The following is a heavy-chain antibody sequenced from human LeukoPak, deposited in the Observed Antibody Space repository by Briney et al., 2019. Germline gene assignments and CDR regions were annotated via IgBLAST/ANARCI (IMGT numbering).Heavy chain of an antibody. CDR3: ASQPYYDILTGYSHFDY. CDR1: GYSISSGYY. Sequence: PSETLSLTCAVSGYSISSGYYWGWIRPPPGKGLEWIGMIYYSGRTYYNPSLKSRVTISVDTSKNQFSLKLNSVTAADTAVYYCASQPYYDILTGYSHFDYWGQGTLVTVSS. D-gene: IGHD3-9*01. V-gene: IGHV4-38-2*01. J-gene: IGHJ4*02. CDR2: IYYSGRT.